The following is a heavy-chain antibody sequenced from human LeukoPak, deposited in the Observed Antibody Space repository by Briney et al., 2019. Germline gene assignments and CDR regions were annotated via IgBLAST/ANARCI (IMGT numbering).Heavy chain of an antibody. CDR3: ARVSSFGGWFDP. J-gene: IGHJ5*02. CDR2: IYNTGST. V-gene: IGHV4-59*01. CDR1: GGSISSYY. Sequence: SETLSLTCTVSGGSISSYYWSWIRQPPGKGLEWIGYIYNTGSTNYNPSLKSRVTISVDTSKNQFSLKLSSVTAADSAVYYCARVSSFGGWFDPWGQGTLVTASS. D-gene: IGHD3-10*01.